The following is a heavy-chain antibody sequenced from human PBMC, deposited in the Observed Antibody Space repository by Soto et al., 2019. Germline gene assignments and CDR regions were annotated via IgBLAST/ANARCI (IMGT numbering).Heavy chain of an antibody. CDR1: GFTFSSYN. J-gene: IGHJ5*02. CDR2: ISSSSSTM. CDR3: ARERNSPFDP. V-gene: IGHV3-48*02. Sequence: GGSLRLSCGASGFTFSSYNMNWVRLAPGKGLEWVSYISSSSSTMYYADSVKGRFTISRDNAKNSLYLQMNSLRDGDTAVYYCARERNSPFDPWGQGTLVTVSS. D-gene: IGHD6-13*01.